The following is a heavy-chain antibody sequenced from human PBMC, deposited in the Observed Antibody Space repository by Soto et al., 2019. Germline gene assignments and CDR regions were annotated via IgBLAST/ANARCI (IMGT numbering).Heavy chain of an antibody. V-gene: IGHV4-59*08. J-gene: IGHJ5*02. D-gene: IGHD3-16*01. CDR1: GGSISSYY. CDR3: ARHDDWDNSPCSTGRWLDP. Sequence: QVQLQESGPGLVKPSETLSLTCTISGGSISSYYWSWLRQPPGKGLEWIGYLYYSGSTTYTPSHTICVTISVDTSKYPFLRNLTSVTTADTAMYYCARHDDWDNSPCSTGRWLDPWGQGTLVTVSS. CDR2: LYYSGST.